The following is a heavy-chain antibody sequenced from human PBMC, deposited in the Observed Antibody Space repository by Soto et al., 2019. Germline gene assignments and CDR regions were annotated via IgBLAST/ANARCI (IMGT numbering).Heavy chain of an antibody. D-gene: IGHD3-10*01. Sequence: GGSLRLSCAASGFTFSDYYMSWIRQAPGKGLEWVSYISSSGSTIYYADSVKGRFTISRDNAKNSLYLQMNSLRAEDTAVYYCARSLDYYYGSGSYYYYYMDVWGKGTTVTVSS. CDR1: GFTFSDYY. CDR3: ARSLDYYYGSGSYYYYYMDV. V-gene: IGHV3-11*01. CDR2: ISSSGSTI. J-gene: IGHJ6*03.